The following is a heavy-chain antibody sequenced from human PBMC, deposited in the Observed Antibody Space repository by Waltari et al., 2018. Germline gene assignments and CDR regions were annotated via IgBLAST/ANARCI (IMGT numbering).Heavy chain of an antibody. D-gene: IGHD3-3*01. CDR3: ARDQTRVTVFGVVLGNNWFDP. Sequence: QLQLQESGPGLVKPSETLSLTCTVSGGSISSSTYYWGWIRQPPGKGLEWIGSVYYSGNTYYNPSLKSRVTISLDTSKNQFSLKLTSVTAADTAVYYCARDQTRVTVFGVVLGNNWFDPWGQGTLVTVSS. J-gene: IGHJ5*02. CDR2: VYYSGNT. CDR1: GGSISSSTYY. V-gene: IGHV4-39*07.